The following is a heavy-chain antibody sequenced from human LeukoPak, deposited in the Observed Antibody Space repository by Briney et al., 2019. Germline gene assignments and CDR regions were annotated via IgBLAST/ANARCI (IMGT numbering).Heavy chain of an antibody. CDR1: GFTFTLYT. V-gene: IGHV3-30*04. CDR2: VLYDGSKK. Sequence: GGSLRLSCEASGFTFTLYTMHWVRQAPGKGLEWVAVVLYDGSKKYYADSVRGRFTLSRDNTENTLSLLMNTLRCYDTAVYYCVRDNYGGILDLWGQGTLVTVSS. J-gene: IGHJ4*02. D-gene: IGHD2-21*01. CDR3: VRDNYGGILDL.